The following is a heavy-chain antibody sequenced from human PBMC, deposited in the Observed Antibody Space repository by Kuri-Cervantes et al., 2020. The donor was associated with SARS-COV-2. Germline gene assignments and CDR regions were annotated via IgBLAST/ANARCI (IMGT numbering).Heavy chain of an antibody. CDR1: GFTFDDYG. V-gene: IGHV3-20*04. CDR3: AKTEQMGGAFDI. D-gene: IGHD6-13*01. J-gene: IGHJ3*02. CDR2: INWNGGST. Sequence: GESLKISCAASGFTFDDYGMSWVRQAPGKGLEWVSGINWNGGSTGYADSVKGRFTISRDNAKNSLYLQMNSLRAEDTAVYYCAKTEQMGGAFDIWGQGTMVTVSS.